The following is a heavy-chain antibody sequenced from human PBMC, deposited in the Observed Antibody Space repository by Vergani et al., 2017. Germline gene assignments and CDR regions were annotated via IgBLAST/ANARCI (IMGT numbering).Heavy chain of an antibody. V-gene: IGHV4-59*01. D-gene: IGHD1-14*01. CDR2: VEDSGYF. CDR1: GGSPRGYY. CDR3: ARSIVSRNPTDYLEN. J-gene: IGHJ4*02. Sequence: QVQMQESGPGLVRPSETLSLTCTVPGGSPRGYYWNWIRQTPGEGLEWIGYVEDSGYFNYKLSLKTRVSMSTDTSNNQFSLMLSSVTVADTAVCYCARSIVSRNPTDYLENWGQGTLVTVSS.